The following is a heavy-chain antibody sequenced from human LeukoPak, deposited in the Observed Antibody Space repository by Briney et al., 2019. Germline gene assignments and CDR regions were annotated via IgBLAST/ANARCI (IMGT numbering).Heavy chain of an antibody. D-gene: IGHD3-10*01. J-gene: IGHJ5*01. CDR2: IHYSGIT. CDR1: GYSISSGSYY. CDR3: ARQPHAFDNWFDS. Sequence: SETLSLTCEVSGYSISSGSYYWGWIRQPPGKGLERIANIHYSGITYYNPSLKSRVTISVDTSKNQFSLKLTSVTAADTAFYYCARQPHAFDNWFDSWGQGTLVTVSS. V-gene: IGHV4-39*01.